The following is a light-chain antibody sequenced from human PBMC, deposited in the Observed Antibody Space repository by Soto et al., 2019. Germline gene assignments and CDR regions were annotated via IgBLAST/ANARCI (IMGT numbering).Light chain of an antibody. V-gene: IGKV1-39*01. CDR1: QSSSSY. J-gene: IGKJ5*01. CDR2: DAY. CDR3: QQRYSTPLT. Sequence: DIQMTHCPSSLSASLGDRFTITCLVSQSSSSYLTWYQQKPGKAPKLLIYDAYSLQSGVPSRFSGSGSGTDFTLTISSLQPEDFATYYCQQRYSTPLTFGQGTRLENK.